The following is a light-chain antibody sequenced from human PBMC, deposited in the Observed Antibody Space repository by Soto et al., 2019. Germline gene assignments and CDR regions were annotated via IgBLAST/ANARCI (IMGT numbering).Light chain of an antibody. Sequence: EIVLTQSPATLSLSPGERATLSCRASQSVSSYLAWYQQKPGQAPRLLIYDASNRATGIPARFSGSGSGTDFTLTISSLEPEDFAVYYCQQRSNFMYTFGQGTKVDIK. CDR3: QQRSNFMYT. V-gene: IGKV3-11*01. CDR2: DAS. J-gene: IGKJ2*01. CDR1: QSVSSY.